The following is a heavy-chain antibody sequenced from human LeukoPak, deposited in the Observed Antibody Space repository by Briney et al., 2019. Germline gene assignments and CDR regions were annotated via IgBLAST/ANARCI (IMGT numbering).Heavy chain of an antibody. CDR3: ARVGRISSPDVSFDY. Sequence: ASVKVSCKASGYTFTSYYVHWVRQAPGQGLEWMGIINPSGGSTSYAQKFQGRVTMTRDTSTSTVYMELSSLRSEDTAVYYCARVGRISSPDVSFDYWGQGTLVTVSS. D-gene: IGHD3-3*02. V-gene: IGHV1-46*01. CDR2: INPSGGST. CDR1: GYTFTSYY. J-gene: IGHJ4*02.